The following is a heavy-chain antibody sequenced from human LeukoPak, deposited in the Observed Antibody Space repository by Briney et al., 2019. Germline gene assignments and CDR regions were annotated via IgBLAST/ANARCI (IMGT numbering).Heavy chain of an antibody. V-gene: IGHV5-51*01. CDR3: ARQDSSGWYGNRGAFDI. J-gene: IGHJ3*02. Sequence: GESLKISCKGSGYSFTSYWICWVRQMPGKGLEWMGIIYPGDSDTRYSPSFQGQVTISADKSISTAYLQWSSLKASDTAMYYCARQDSSGWYGNRGAFDIWGQGTMVTVSS. CDR1: GYSFTSYW. CDR2: IYPGDSDT. D-gene: IGHD6-19*01.